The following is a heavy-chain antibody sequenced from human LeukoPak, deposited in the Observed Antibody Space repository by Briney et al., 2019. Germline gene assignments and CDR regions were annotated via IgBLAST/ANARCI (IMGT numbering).Heavy chain of an antibody. Sequence: GGSLRLSCVTSGLTFSNYWMSWLRQAPGKGLVWVSRIKYDGSIATYAESVKGRFTISRDNARNTLYLQMNSLRVDGTAVYYCAKSDWFDPWGRGILVTVSS. CDR3: AKSDWFDP. V-gene: IGHV3-74*01. CDR2: IKYDGSIA. J-gene: IGHJ5*02. CDR1: GLTFSNYW.